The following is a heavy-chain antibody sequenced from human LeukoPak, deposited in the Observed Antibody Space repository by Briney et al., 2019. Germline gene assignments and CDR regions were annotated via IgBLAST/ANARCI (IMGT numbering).Heavy chain of an antibody. CDR2: ISSSSGTI. D-gene: IGHD4-17*01. J-gene: IGHJ4*02. CDR1: GFTFSSYS. Sequence: GGSLRLSCAASGFTFSSYSMNWVRQAPGKGLEWVSYISSSSGTIYYADSVKGRFTISRDNAENSLYLQMNSLRDEDTAVYYCAKWARNDYGDYPNFDYWGQGTLVTVSS. V-gene: IGHV3-48*02. CDR3: AKWARNDYGDYPNFDY.